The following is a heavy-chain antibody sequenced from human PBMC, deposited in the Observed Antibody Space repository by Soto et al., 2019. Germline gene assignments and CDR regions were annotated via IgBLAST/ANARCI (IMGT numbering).Heavy chain of an antibody. D-gene: IGHD1-1*01. CDR2: IISKSDGGST. CDR1: GFTFSNAW. CDR3: ATPRATGIFES. Sequence: EVQLVESGGGLVKPGESLRLSCAASGFTFSNAWMSWVRQAPGKGLEWVGRIISKSDGGSTDYTAPVKGRFTISRDDSTNTLFLQMNGLKTEDTAVYYCATPRATGIFESWGQGTLVTVSS. V-gene: IGHV3-15*01. J-gene: IGHJ4*02.